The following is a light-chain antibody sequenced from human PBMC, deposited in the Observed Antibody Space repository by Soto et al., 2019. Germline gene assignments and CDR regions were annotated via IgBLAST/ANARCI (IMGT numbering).Light chain of an antibody. Sequence: EVVMTQSPGTLSVSLGESATLSCRASQSVDGYLAWYQQTPGQAPRLLIYGASTRATGVTARFRGGGSGTEFTLTISSLQSEDSAVYYCQQYHKWPPITFGQGTRREIK. CDR2: GAS. J-gene: IGKJ5*01. CDR1: QSVDGY. CDR3: QQYHKWPPIT. V-gene: IGKV3-15*01.